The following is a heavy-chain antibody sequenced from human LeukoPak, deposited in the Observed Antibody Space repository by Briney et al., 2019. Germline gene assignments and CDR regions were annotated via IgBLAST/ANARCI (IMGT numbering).Heavy chain of an antibody. D-gene: IGHD6-19*01. CDR2: ISFSGSDI. Sequence: GGSLRLSCVASGFTFSGFEMNWVRQAPGKGLEWVSYISFSGSDIYYADSVRGRFTISRDNAKNSLYLQMNSLRVEDTAIYYCARRAVPDYWGQGALVTVSS. CDR1: GFTFSGFE. CDR3: ARRAVPDY. J-gene: IGHJ4*02. V-gene: IGHV3-48*03.